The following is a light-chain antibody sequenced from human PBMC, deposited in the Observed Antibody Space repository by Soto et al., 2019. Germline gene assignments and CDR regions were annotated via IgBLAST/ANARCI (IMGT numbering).Light chain of an antibody. Sequence: IVMTQSPDSLAVSLGERATINCKSSQSVLYSCNNKNYLEWYQQKPGQPHQLLIYCESTRESGVPDRFSGSGSGSEFTLTISILQAEDGAVYYSQQYYSTPPTVGQGTRLEIK. V-gene: IGKV4-1*01. CDR1: QSVLYSCNNKNY. J-gene: IGKJ5*01. CDR3: QQYYSTPPT. CDR2: CES.